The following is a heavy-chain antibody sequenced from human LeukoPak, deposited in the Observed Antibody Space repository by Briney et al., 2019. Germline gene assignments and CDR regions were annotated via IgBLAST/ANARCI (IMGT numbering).Heavy chain of an antibody. J-gene: IGHJ4*02. Sequence: GGSLRLFCVTSGFTFSDYSMNWVRQAPGTGPQWISFLDASGDNIDYADSVRGRFTISRDNAKNSLYLHMNSLGDDDTAVYYCARGSHRGAWLIDYWGQGTLVTVSS. CDR2: LDASGDNI. CDR3: ARGSHRGAWLIDY. V-gene: IGHV3-48*02. CDR1: GFTFSDYS. D-gene: IGHD4/OR15-4a*01.